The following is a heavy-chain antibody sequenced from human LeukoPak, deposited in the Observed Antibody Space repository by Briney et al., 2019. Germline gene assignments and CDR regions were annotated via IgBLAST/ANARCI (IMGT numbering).Heavy chain of an antibody. V-gene: IGHV3-23*01. CDR1: GCTFSGYW. CDR2: ITLSGGST. Sequence: GGALTLSCVASGCTFSGYWMGWARQAPGKGTEGDSSITLSGGSTFYADSVKGRFTISRDNSKNTLYLQMNSLGADDTAVYYCARRGNPAVGHHYLDVWGEGTTVSVSS. J-gene: IGHJ6*03. CDR3: ARRGNPAVGHHYLDV. D-gene: IGHD2-2*01.